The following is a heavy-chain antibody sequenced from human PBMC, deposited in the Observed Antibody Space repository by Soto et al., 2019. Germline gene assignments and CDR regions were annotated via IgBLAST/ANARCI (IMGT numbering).Heavy chain of an antibody. CDR2: IYYIGST. V-gene: IGHV4-59*01. CDR3: ARGLRRQLLNWFDP. J-gene: IGHJ5*02. CDR1: GGSISSYY. D-gene: IGHD2-2*01. Sequence: SETLSLTCTVPGGSISSYYWSWIRQPPGKGLEWIGYIYYIGSTNYNPSLKSRVTISVDTSKNQFSLKLSSVTAADTAVYYCARGLRRQLLNWFDPWGQGTLVTVSS.